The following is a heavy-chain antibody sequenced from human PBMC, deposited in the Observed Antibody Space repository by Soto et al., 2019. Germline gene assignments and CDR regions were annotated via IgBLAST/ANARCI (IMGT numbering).Heavy chain of an antibody. Sequence: EVQLLESGGGLVQPGGSLRLSCAASGFTFTTYTMSWVRQAPGKGLEWVSAITGSGASTYYADSVKGRFTISRDNSKNTLYLQMTSLRAEDTAVYYSAKNSAATIRVGYDYWGQGTLVTVSS. CDR3: AKNSAATIRVGYDY. V-gene: IGHV3-23*01. D-gene: IGHD5-12*01. CDR1: GFTFTTYT. J-gene: IGHJ4*02. CDR2: ITGSGAST.